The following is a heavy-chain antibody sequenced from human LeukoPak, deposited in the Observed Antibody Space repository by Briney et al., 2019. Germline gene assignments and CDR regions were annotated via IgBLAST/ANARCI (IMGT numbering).Heavy chain of an antibody. CDR3: ARDGEMPTIYFDY. D-gene: IGHD5-24*01. V-gene: IGHV3-7*01. J-gene: IGHJ4*02. CDR1: GFTFSSHW. CDR2: IKQDGSET. Sequence: GGSLRLSCAVSGFTFSSHWMSWVRQATGKGLEWVANIKQDGSETYYVDSVKGRFTISRDNAKNSLFLQMNSLRAEDTAVYYCARDGEMPTIYFDYWGQGTLVTVSS.